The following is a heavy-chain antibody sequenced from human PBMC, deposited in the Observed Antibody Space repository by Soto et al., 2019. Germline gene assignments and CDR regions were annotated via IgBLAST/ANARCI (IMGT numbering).Heavy chain of an antibody. Sequence: HPGGSLRLSCAASGFTFSSYGMHWVRQSPGKGLEWVAVIWYDGSNKYYADSVKGRFTISRDNSKNTLYLQMNSLRAEDTAVYYCARGAAPTNYYGSVQPRPDYYGMDVWGQGTTVTVSS. CDR1: GFTFSSYG. CDR2: IWYDGSNK. V-gene: IGHV3-33*01. J-gene: IGHJ6*02. D-gene: IGHD3-10*01. CDR3: ARGAAPTNYYGSVQPRPDYYGMDV.